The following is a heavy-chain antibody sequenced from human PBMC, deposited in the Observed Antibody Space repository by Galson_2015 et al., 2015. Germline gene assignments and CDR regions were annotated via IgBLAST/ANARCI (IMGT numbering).Heavy chain of an antibody. J-gene: IGHJ3*01. D-gene: IGHD5-24*01. CDR2: TYYRSRRYN. CDR3: ARGQFTAFDS. CDR1: VATVFSNNIA. V-gene: IGHV6-1*01. Sequence: TLSLTCGISVATVFSNNIAWNWIRQSPSRGLEWLGGTYYRSRRYNDYAESVKSRITINLDTSKNQFSLQLNSLTPEDTAMYYCARGQFTAFDSWGQGTMVTVSS.